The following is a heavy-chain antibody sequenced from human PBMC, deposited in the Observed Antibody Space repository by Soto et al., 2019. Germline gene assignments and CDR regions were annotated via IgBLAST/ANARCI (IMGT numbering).Heavy chain of an antibody. CDR3: ARDLGADRNWFDP. Sequence: TLSLTCAVSGGYISGGYYSWSWIRQPPGKGLEWIGYIYYSGSTYYNPSLKSRVTISVDTSKNQFSLKLSSVTAADTAVYYCARDLGADRNWFDPWGQGTLVTVSS. V-gene: IGHV4-31*11. CDR1: GGYISGGYYS. CDR2: IYYSGST. D-gene: IGHD1-26*01. J-gene: IGHJ5*02.